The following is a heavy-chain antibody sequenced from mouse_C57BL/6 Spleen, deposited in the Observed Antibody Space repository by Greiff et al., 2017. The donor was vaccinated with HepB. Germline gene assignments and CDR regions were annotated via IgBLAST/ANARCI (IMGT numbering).Heavy chain of an antibody. CDR3: AKGGYYYGSSYDAMDY. D-gene: IGHD1-1*01. V-gene: IGHV1-52*01. J-gene: IGHJ4*01. CDR2: IDPSDSET. CDR1: GYTFTSYW. Sequence: QVQLQQPGAELVRPGSSVKLSCKASGYTFTSYWMHWVKQRPIQGLEWIGNIDPSDSETHYNQKFKDKATLTVDKSSSPAYMQLSGLTSEDSAVYYCAKGGYYYGSSYDAMDYWGQGTSVTVSS.